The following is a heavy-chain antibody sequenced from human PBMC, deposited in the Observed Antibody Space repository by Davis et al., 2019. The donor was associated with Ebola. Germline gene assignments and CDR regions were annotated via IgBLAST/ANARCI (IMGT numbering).Heavy chain of an antibody. J-gene: IGHJ4*02. Sequence: SETLSLTCAVSGGSISSSNWWSWVRQPPGKGLEWIGEIYHSGSTNYNPSLKSRVTISVDTSKNQFSLRLTSVTAADTAIYYCARRYNWDTHLDYWGQGTLVTVSS. V-gene: IGHV4-4*02. CDR1: GGSISSSNW. CDR3: ARRYNWDTHLDY. D-gene: IGHD1/OR15-1a*01. CDR2: IYHSGST.